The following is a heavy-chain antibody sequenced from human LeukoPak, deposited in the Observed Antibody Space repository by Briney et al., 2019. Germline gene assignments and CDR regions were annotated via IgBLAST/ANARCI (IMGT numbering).Heavy chain of an antibody. J-gene: IGHJ4*02. V-gene: IGHV3-49*04. D-gene: IGHD2-2*01. CDR1: GFTFSSYA. Sequence: GGSLRLSCAASGFTFSSYAMSWVRQARGKGLEWVGFISSKGYGGTTEYAASVKGRFTISRDDSKSIAYLQMNSLKTEDTAVYYCTRSYCSSTSCHGRGEDNDYWGQGTLVTVSS. CDR2: ISSKGYGGTT. CDR3: TRSYCSSTSCHGRGEDNDY.